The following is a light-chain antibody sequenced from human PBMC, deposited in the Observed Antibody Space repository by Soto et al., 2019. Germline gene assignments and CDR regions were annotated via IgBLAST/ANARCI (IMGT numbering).Light chain of an antibody. CDR1: SSNIGAGYD. Sequence: QSVLTQPPSVSGAPGQRVTISCTGSSSNIGAGYDVHWYQQLPGTAPKLLIYGNSNRPSGVPDRFSGSKSGTSASLAITGLQAEDEADYYCQSYDRSLSEVLGTGTKVTVL. CDR3: QSYDRSLSEV. J-gene: IGLJ1*01. V-gene: IGLV1-40*01. CDR2: GNS.